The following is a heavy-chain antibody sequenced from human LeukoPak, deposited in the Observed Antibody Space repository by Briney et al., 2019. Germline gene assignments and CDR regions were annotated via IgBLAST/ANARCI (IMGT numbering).Heavy chain of an antibody. V-gene: IGHV4-59*01. D-gene: IGHD5-18*01. CDR1: GGSISSYY. Sequence: SETLSLTCTVSGGSISSYYWSWIRQPPGKGLEWIGYIYYSGSTNYNPSLKSRVTISVDTSKNQFSLKLSSVTAADTAVYYCARIYSYGYSIDPWGQGTLVTVSS. CDR3: ARIYSYGYSIDP. CDR2: IYYSGST. J-gene: IGHJ5*02.